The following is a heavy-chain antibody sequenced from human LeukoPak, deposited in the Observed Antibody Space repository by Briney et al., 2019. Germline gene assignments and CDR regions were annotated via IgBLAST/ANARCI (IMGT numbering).Heavy chain of an antibody. V-gene: IGHV1-3*01. CDR3: ARDAYCSSTSCYDWYFDL. D-gene: IGHD2-2*01. J-gene: IGHJ2*01. CDR1: GYTFTSYA. Sequence: ASVKVSCKASGYTFTSYAMHWVRQAPGQRLEWMGWINAGNDNTKYSQKFQGRVTITRDTSASTAYMELSSLRSEDTAVYYCARDAYCSSTSCYDWYFDLWGRGTLVTVSS. CDR2: INAGNDNT.